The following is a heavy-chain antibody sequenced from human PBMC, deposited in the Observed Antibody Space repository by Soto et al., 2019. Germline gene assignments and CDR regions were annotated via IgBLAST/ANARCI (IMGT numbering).Heavy chain of an antibody. CDR1: GFSFSSYW. D-gene: IGHD3-3*01. Sequence: GVSLRLSCAACGFSFSSYWLHCVRQAPGKGLVWVSRINSDGSSTSYADSVKGRFTISRDSAKNTLYLQMNSLRAEEPAVYYCAASSQGDFWGGCYRYNRLVPWCQGTRVTVCS. J-gene: IGHJ5*02. V-gene: IGHV3-74*01. CDR2: INSDGSST. CDR3: AASSQGDFWGGCYRYNRLVP.